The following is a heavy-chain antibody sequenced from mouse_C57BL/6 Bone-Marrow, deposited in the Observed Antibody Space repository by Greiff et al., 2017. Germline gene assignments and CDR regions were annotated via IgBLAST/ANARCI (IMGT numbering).Heavy chain of an antibody. CDR2: IYPRSGNT. V-gene: IGHV1-81*01. Sequence: QVQLQQSGAELARPGASVKLSCKASGYTFTSYGISWVKQRTGQGLEWIGEIYPRSGNTNYNEKFKGKGTLTADKASSTAYMELRSLTSEDSAVYFCAISGNYDYAMDYWGQGTSVTVSS. D-gene: IGHD2-1*01. J-gene: IGHJ4*01. CDR3: AISGNYDYAMDY. CDR1: GYTFTSYG.